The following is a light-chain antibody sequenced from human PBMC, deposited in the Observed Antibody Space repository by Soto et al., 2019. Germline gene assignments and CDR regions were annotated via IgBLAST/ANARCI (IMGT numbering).Light chain of an antibody. J-gene: IGLJ2*01. CDR2: RNN. CDR1: SSNIGSNF. CDR3: ATWDDSLSGSGV. V-gene: IGLV1-47*01. Sequence: QLVLTQPPSASGTPGQRVTISCSGSSSNIGSNFVYWYQQLPGTAPKVLIYRNNQRPSGVPDRFFGSKSGTSASLAISGLRPEDEADYYCATWDDSLSGSGVFGGGTKLTVL.